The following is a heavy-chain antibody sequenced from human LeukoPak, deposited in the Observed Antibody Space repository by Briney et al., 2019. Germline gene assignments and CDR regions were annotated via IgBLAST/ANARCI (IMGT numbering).Heavy chain of an antibody. J-gene: IGHJ4*02. CDR1: GIIFKNFW. D-gene: IGHD3-10*01. CDR3: VNAITLPD. Sequence: GGPLRLSCTASGIIFKNFWMSWVRQAPGKGLEWVANIKQDGSRQFYVDSVKGRFTISRDNAKNSMYLQMNNLRVEDTAVYYCVNAITLPDWGQGTLVTVSS. CDR2: IKQDGSRQ. V-gene: IGHV3-7*01.